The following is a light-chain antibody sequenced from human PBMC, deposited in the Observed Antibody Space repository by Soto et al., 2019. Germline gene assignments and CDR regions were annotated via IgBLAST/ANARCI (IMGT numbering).Light chain of an antibody. V-gene: IGLV2-23*02. CDR2: EVS. CDR3: CSYGGSSTLV. CDR1: SSDVGSYNL. J-gene: IGLJ3*02. Sequence: QSALTQPASVSGSPGQSITISCTGTSSDVGSYNLVSWYQQHPDKAPKLIIYEVSQRPSGVSNRFSGSKSGNAASLTISGRQAEDEADYCCCSYGGSSTLVFGGGTKLTVL.